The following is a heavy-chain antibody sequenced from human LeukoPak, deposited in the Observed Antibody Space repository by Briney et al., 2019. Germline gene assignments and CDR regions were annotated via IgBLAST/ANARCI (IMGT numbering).Heavy chain of an antibody. V-gene: IGHV3-74*01. D-gene: IGHD6-6*01. CDR1: RLTFSIDW. J-gene: IGHJ6*03. Sequence: PGGSLRLSCAASRLTFSIDWVHRVRHAPGKGRVWVSRINSDGSSTGYADSVKGRFTISRDNAKNTLYLQMNSLRAEDTAVYYCASPNPRIAARPYYYYYMDVWGKGTTVTVSS. CDR3: ASPNPRIAARPYYYYYMDV. CDR2: INSDGSST.